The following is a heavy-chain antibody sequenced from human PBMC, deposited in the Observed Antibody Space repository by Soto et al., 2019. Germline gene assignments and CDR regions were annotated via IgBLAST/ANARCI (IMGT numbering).Heavy chain of an antibody. CDR1: GYTFTKFG. D-gene: IGHD6-19*01. Sequence: QIQLVQSGAEVKKPEASVKVSCKASGYTFTKFGISWVRQAPGQGLEWMGWVSGYNGETSYAQSLQGRVTMTTDTSTTTAYMELRSLRSDDTAVFYCAREGLGIYYYNGMDVWGQGTTVTVSS. CDR2: VSGYNGET. V-gene: IGHV1-18*01. CDR3: AREGLGIYYYNGMDV. J-gene: IGHJ6*02.